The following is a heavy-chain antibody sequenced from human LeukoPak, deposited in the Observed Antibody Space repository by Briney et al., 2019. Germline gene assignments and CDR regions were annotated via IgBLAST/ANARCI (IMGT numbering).Heavy chain of an antibody. CDR2: INPNSGGT. D-gene: IGHD4-17*01. CDR3: ARGPDYGDYLGTGADY. J-gene: IGHJ4*02. CDR1: GYTFTGYY. Sequence: ASVKVSCKASGYTFTGYYMHWVRQAPGQGLEWMGWINPNSGGTNYAQKFQGRVTMTRDTSISTAYMELSGLRSDDTAVYYCARGPDYGDYLGTGADYWGQGTLVTVSS. V-gene: IGHV1-2*02.